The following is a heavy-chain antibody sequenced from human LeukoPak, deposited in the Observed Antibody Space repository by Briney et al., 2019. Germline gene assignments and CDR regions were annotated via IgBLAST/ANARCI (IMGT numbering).Heavy chain of an antibody. CDR2: ITSSTTYI. CDR3: ARDTNYYDSSVYYSGSDFDY. J-gene: IGHJ4*02. CDR1: GFTFSSYS. D-gene: IGHD3-22*01. Sequence: GGSLRLSCAASGFTFSSYSMNWVRQAPGKGLEWVSSITSSTTYIYYADSVKGRFTISRDDAKNTLFLQMNSLRAEDTAVYYCARDTNYYDSSVYYSGSDFDYWGQGTLVTVSS. V-gene: IGHV3-21*04.